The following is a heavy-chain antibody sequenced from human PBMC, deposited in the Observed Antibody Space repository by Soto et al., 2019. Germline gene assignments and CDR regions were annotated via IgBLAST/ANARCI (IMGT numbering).Heavy chain of an antibody. D-gene: IGHD2-21*02. CDR2: IGRRSDI. CDR1: GFSFSTYS. J-gene: IGHJ6*02. Sequence: GGSLRLSCEASGFSFSTYSMHWVRQAPGKGLEWVSSIGRRSDIYYADPVKGRFTISRDNAKNSVSLQMNSLRDEDTAVYYCAREETAWPLAYGLDVWGQGTTVTVSS. V-gene: IGHV3-21*01. CDR3: AREETAWPLAYGLDV.